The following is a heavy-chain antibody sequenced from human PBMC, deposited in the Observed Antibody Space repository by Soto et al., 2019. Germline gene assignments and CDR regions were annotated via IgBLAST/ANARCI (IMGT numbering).Heavy chain of an antibody. D-gene: IGHD6-19*01. CDR3: ARSSGWMNYFDN. CDR1: GGTFSIYA. CDR2: IIPLLGTT. J-gene: IGHJ4*02. V-gene: IGHV1-69*01. Sequence: QVQLVQSGAEVQKPGSSVKVSCRASGGTFSIYAISWVRQAPGQGLEWMGGIIPLLGTTNYAQRFQGRVTLTADESTSTAYMELTSLRSEDTSVYYCARSSGWMNYFDNWGQGTLVTVSS.